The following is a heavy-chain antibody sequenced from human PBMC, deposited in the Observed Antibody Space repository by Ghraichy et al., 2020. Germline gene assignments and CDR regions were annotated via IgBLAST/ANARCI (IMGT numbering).Heavy chain of an antibody. CDR1: GFTFSSYW. Sequence: GESLNISCAASGFTFSSYWMSWVRQAPGKGLEWVADIKQDGSEKYYVDSVKGRFTISRDNAKNSLYLQMNSLRAEDTAVYYCARARITMSYYYMDVWGKGTTVTVSS. J-gene: IGHJ6*03. CDR3: ARARITMSYYYMDV. D-gene: IGHD3-3*01. V-gene: IGHV3-7*01. CDR2: IKQDGSEK.